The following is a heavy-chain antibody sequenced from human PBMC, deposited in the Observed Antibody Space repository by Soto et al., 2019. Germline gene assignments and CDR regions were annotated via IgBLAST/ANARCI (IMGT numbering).Heavy chain of an antibody. J-gene: IGHJ4*02. V-gene: IGHV3-33*01. CDR2: IWYDGSNK. CDR1: GFTFSSYG. D-gene: IGHD3-10*01. CDR3: ARNSKSYYYGSGSPQDGFDY. Sequence: GGSLRLSCAASGFTFSSYGMHWVRQAPGKGLEWVAVIWYDGSNKYYADSVKGRFTISRDNSKNTLYLQMNSLRAEDTAVYYCARNSKSYYYGSGSPQDGFDYWGQGTLVTVSS.